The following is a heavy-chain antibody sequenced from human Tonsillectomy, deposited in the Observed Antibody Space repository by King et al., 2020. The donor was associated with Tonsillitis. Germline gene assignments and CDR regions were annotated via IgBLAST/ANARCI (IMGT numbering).Heavy chain of an antibody. CDR2: IIPVYDSA. CDR3: ASADYGGNSRYLDS. CDR1: VGTFSTSS. D-gene: IGHD4-23*01. J-gene: IGHJ4*02. Sequence: VQLVASGAEVKKPGSSVRGSCKASVGTFSTSSFSLVRQAPGQGLDGMGGIIPVYDSANYAQKFPGSVTITADESTSTVYLDLSSMRSEDTAVYYCASADYGGNSRYLDSWGQGTLVTVSS. V-gene: IGHV1-69*01.